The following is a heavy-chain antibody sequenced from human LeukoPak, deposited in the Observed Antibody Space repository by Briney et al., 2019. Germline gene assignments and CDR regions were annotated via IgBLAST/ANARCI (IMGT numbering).Heavy chain of an antibody. D-gene: IGHD3-22*01. CDR2: IIPIFGTT. Sequence: SVKVPCKASGGTFSSHGFSWVRQAPGQGLEWMGGIIPIFGTTNYAQKFQGRVTITTDDSTSTGYMELSSLRSEDTAVYYCARRWPHSSGYYLFDYWGQGTLVTVSS. V-gene: IGHV1-69*05. CDR1: GGTFSSHG. CDR3: ARRWPHSSGYYLFDY. J-gene: IGHJ4*02.